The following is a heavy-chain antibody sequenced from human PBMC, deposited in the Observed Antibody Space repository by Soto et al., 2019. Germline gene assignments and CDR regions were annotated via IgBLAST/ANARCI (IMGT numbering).Heavy chain of an antibody. D-gene: IGHD4-17*01. CDR2: ISGSGGST. Sequence: GGSLRLSCAASGFTFSSYAMSWVRQAPGKGLEWVSAISGSGGSTYYADSVKGRFTISRDNSKNTLYLQMNSLRAEDTAVYYCAKVIRSVTVTTYYYYMDVWGKGTTVTVSS. CDR1: GFTFSSYA. J-gene: IGHJ6*03. V-gene: IGHV3-23*01. CDR3: AKVIRSVTVTTYYYYMDV.